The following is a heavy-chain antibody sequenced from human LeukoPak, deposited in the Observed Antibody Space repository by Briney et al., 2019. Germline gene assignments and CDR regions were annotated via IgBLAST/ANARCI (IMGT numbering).Heavy chain of an antibody. V-gene: IGHV3-64*01. CDR3: ARGREQQLVRGDAFDI. CDR2: ISSNGGST. CDR1: GFTFSSYE. Sequence: GGSLRLSCAASGFTFSSYEMNWIRQAPGKGLEYVSAISSNGGSTYYANSVKGRFTISRDNSKNTLYLQMGSLRAEDMAVYYCARGREQQLVRGDAFDIWGQGTMVTVSS. J-gene: IGHJ3*02. D-gene: IGHD6-13*01.